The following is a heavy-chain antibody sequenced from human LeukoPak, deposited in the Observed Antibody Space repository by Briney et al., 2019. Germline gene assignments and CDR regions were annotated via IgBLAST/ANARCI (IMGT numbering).Heavy chain of an antibody. CDR1: GFTFNNAW. Sequence: PGGSLRLSCTASGFTFNNAWMNWVRQVPGKGLEWVGRVKSKADGGTTDYAAPVEARFTISRDDSENTLYLQMNSLKTEDTAVYYSTSDPRIGRYFDYWGQGTLVTVSS. CDR2: VKSKADGGTT. D-gene: IGHD1-26*01. CDR3: TSDPRIGRYFDY. V-gene: IGHV3-15*01. J-gene: IGHJ4*02.